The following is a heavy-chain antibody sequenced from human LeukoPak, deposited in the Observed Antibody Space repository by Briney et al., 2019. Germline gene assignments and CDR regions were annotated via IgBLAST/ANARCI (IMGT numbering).Heavy chain of an antibody. CDR2: INHSGST. CDR3: ARYIAAHQNWFDP. CDR1: GGSFSGYY. J-gene: IGHJ5*02. Sequence: SETLSLTCAVYGGSFSGYYWSWIRQPPGKGLEWIGEINHSGSTNYNPSLKSRVTISVDTSKNQFSLKLSSVTAADTAVNYCARYIAAHQNWFDPWGQGTLVTVSS. D-gene: IGHD6-6*01. V-gene: IGHV4-34*01.